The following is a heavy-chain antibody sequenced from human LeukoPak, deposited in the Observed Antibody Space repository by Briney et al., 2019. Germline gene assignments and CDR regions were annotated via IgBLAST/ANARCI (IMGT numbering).Heavy chain of an antibody. V-gene: IGHV3-30*18. CDR1: GFTFSSYG. J-gene: IGHJ4*02. CDR3: VKDRKYYDFWSGWEKTFDY. Sequence: GGSLRLSCAASGFTFSSYGMHWVRQAPGKGLEWVAVISYDGSSKYYADSVKGRFTISRDNSKNTLYLQMSSLRAEDTAVYYCVKDRKYYDFWSGWEKTFDYWGQGTLVTVSS. CDR2: ISYDGSSK. D-gene: IGHD3-3*01.